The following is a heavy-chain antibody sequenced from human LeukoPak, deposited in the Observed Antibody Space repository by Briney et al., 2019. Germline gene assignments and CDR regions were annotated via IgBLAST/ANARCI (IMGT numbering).Heavy chain of an antibody. V-gene: IGHV3-53*01. Sequence: PGGSLRLSCAASGFTVSDNFMTWVRQAPGKGLEWVSVIYVAGNTYYADSVKGRFTVSRDNSKNTLYLQMNSLRAEDTAVYYCAKASSIAARPKYFDYWGQGTLVTVSS. J-gene: IGHJ4*02. CDR1: GFTVSDNF. D-gene: IGHD6-6*01. CDR3: AKASSIAARPKYFDY. CDR2: IYVAGNT.